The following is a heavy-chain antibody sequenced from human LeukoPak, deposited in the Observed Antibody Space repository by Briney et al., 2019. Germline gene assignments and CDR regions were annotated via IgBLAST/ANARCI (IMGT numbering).Heavy chain of an antibody. Sequence: PSETLSLTCTVSVVSITSSDRGWIRQSPGKGLEWLGYFYYTGSSNYNPSLKSRVTIALDTSKTQFSLKLSSVTAADTAVYYCARASGYFPRLYFDYWGRGTPVTVSS. D-gene: IGHD3-3*01. V-gene: IGHV4-59*08. CDR3: ARASGYFPRLYFDY. CDR2: FYYTGSS. CDR1: VVSITSSD. J-gene: IGHJ4*02.